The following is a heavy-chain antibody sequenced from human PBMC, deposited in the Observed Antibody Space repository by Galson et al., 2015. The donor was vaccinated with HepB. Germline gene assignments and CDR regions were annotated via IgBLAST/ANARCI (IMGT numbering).Heavy chain of an antibody. V-gene: IGHV3-48*01. CDR1: GFTFSSYS. CDR3: ARDRGRAFDY. Sequence: SLRLSCAASGFTFSSYSMNWVRQAPGKGLEWVSYISSSSSTIYYADSVKGRFTISRDNAKNSLYLQMNSLRAEDTAVYYCARDRGRAFDYWGQGTLVTVSS. J-gene: IGHJ4*02. CDR2: ISSSSSTI. D-gene: IGHD5-24*01.